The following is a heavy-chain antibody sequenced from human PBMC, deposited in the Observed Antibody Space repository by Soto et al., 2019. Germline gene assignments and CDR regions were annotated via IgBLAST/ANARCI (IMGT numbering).Heavy chain of an antibody. Sequence: GGSLRLSCAASGFTFSSYAMSWVRQAPGKGLEWVSTTDGNAGSTHYADSVKGRFTTSRDNSKGTLFLQMNSLSAEDTAVYYCARGSGFGPGTWGLFDHWGQGTLVTVSS. CDR1: GFTFSSYA. V-gene: IGHV3-23*01. CDR2: TDGNAGST. J-gene: IGHJ4*02. D-gene: IGHD3-10*01. CDR3: ARGSGFGPGTWGLFDH.